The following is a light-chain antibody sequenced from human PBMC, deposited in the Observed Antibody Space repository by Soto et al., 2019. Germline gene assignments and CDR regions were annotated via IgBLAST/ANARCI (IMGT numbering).Light chain of an antibody. CDR2: GTS. CDR1: QSVSNT. J-gene: IGKJ5*01. CDR3: QQYNTWPPIT. V-gene: IGKV3-15*01. Sequence: EIVMTQSPATLSVSPGERATLYCRASQSVSNTLAWYQQKPGQAPRLLIYGTSTRATGIPARFSGSGSGTEFTLTISSLQSEEFAVYYCQQYNTWPPITFGQGTRLEIK.